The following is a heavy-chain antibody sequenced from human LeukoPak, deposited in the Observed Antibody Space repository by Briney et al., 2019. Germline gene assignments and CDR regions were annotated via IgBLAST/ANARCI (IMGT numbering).Heavy chain of an antibody. CDR1: GGSISSYY. CDR3: ARRYCSGGSCYDRRYNWFDP. J-gene: IGHJ5*02. V-gene: IGHV4-34*01. Sequence: SETLSLTCTVSGGSISSYYWSWIRQPPGKGLEWIGEINHSGSTNYNPSLKSRVTISVDTSKNQFSLKLSSVTAADTAVYYCARRYCSGGSCYDRRYNWFDPWGQGTLVTVSS. D-gene: IGHD2-15*01. CDR2: INHSGST.